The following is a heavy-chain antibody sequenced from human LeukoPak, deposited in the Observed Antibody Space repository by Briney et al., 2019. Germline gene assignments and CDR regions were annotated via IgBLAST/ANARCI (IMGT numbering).Heavy chain of an antibody. CDR2: IHPSGST. Sequence: PSQTLSLTCTVSGGSISSGSYYWSWIRQPAGKGLEWIGRIHPSGSTNYNPSLKSRVTLSVDTSKNQFSLKLSSVTAADTAVYYCARGPPPDFDYWGRGTLVTVSS. V-gene: IGHV4-61*02. J-gene: IGHJ4*02. CDR3: ARGPPPDFDY. CDR1: GGSISSGSYY.